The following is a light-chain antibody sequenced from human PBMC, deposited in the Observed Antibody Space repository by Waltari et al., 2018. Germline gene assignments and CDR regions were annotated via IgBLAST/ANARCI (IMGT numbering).Light chain of an antibody. CDR3: QQFGGSPPLFT. CDR1: QSISSSY. V-gene: IGKV3-20*01. CDR2: GAS. J-gene: IGKJ2*01. Sequence: ESVLTQSPGTLSLSPGERATLSCRASQSISSSYLAWYQQKPGRAPRLLIHGASNRATGIPDRFSGRGSGTDFTLTISRLEPEDFAVYYCQQFGGSPPLFTFGQGTKLEIK.